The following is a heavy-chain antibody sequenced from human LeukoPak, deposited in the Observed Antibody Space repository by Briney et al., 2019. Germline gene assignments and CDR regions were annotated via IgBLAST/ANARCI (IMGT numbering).Heavy chain of an antibody. J-gene: IGHJ3*02. CDR2: ISGSGGST. Sequence: GGSLRLSCAASGFTFSSYAMSWVRQAPGKGLEWVSAISGSGGSTYYADSVKGRFTISRDNSKNTLYLQMNSLRAEDTAVYYCAKVSRYCSGGSCSSFRAFDIWGKGTMVTVSS. V-gene: IGHV3-23*01. D-gene: IGHD2-15*01. CDR1: GFTFSSYA. CDR3: AKVSRYCSGGSCSSFRAFDI.